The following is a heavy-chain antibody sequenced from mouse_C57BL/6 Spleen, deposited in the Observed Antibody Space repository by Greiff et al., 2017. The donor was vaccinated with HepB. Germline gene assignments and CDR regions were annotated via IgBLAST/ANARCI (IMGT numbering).Heavy chain of an antibody. CDR1: GFTFSDYG. J-gene: IGHJ1*03. D-gene: IGHD2-4*01. CDR3: AIYDYYWYFDV. Sequence: VQLVESGGGLVKPGGSLKLSCAASGFTFSDYGMHWVRQAPEKGLEWVAYISSGSSTIYYADTVKGRFTISRDNAKNTLFLQMTSLRSEDTAMYYFAIYDYYWYFDVWGTGTTVTVSS. CDR2: ISSGSSTI. V-gene: IGHV5-17*01.